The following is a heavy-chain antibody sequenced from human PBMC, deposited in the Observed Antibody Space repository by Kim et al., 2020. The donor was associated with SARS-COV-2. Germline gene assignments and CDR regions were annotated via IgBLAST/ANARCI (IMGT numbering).Heavy chain of an antibody. J-gene: IGHJ4*02. V-gene: IGHV4-39*07. D-gene: IGHD2-15*01. Sequence: PSLKSRVTISVDTSKNQFSLRLSSVTAADTAVYYCARGACRGGSCSTWGYWGQGTLVTVSS. CDR3: ARGACRGGSCSTWGY.